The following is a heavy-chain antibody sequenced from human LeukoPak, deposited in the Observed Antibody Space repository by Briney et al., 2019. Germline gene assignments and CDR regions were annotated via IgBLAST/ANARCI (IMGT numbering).Heavy chain of an antibody. D-gene: IGHD3-3*01. CDR3: ARGGPFWGGYYPFDF. J-gene: IGHJ4*02. CDR1: GYTFTGYY. CDR2: INPNSGGT. V-gene: IGHV1-2*02. Sequence: ASVKVPCKASGYTFTGYYMHWVRQAPGQGLEWMGWINPNSGGTNYAQKFQGRVTMTRDTSISTAYMELSRLRSDDTAVYFCARGGPFWGGYYPFDFWGQGTLVTVSS.